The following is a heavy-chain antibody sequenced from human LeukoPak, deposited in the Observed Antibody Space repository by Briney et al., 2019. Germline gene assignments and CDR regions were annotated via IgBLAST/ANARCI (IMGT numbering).Heavy chain of an antibody. D-gene: IGHD3-16*01. CDR2: ITPNSGDT. V-gene: IGHV1-2*02. CDR3: ARDSSLFGGSDY. Sequence: GASVKVSCKASGCTFTGYHMHWVRQAPGQGLEWIGRITPNSGDTYYAQDFQGRVTMTRDTSINTAYMELSRLRSDDTAVYYCARDSSLFGGSDYWGQGTLVTVSS. J-gene: IGHJ4*02. CDR1: GCTFTGYH.